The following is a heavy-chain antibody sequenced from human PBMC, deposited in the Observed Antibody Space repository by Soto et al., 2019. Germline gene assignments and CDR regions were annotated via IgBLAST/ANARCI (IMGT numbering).Heavy chain of an antibody. Sequence: QVQLQESGPGLVKPSETLSLTCTVSGGSISSYYWSWIRQPPGKGLEWIGYIYYSGSTNYTPSLKSRVTISVDTSKNQFSLKLSSVTAADTAVYYCARVWPVYNWNGGWFDPWGQGTLVTVSS. D-gene: IGHD1-20*01. V-gene: IGHV4-59*01. CDR3: ARVWPVYNWNGGWFDP. CDR1: GGSISSYY. J-gene: IGHJ5*02. CDR2: IYYSGST.